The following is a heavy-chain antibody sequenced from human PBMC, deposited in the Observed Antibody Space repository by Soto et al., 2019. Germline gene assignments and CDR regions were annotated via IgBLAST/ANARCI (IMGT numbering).Heavy chain of an antibody. CDR3: ARGGRDRSRDNWFDP. J-gene: IGHJ5*02. Sequence: PSETLSLTCAVYGGSFSGYYWSWIRQPPGKGLEWIGGSTNYNPSLKSRVTISVDTSKNQFSLKLSSVTAADTAVYYCARGGRDRSRDNWFDPWGQGTLVTVSS. CDR2: GST. CDR1: GGSFSGYY. V-gene: IGHV4-34*01.